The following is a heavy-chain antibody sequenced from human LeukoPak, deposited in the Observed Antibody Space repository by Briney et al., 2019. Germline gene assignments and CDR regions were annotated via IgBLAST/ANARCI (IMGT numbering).Heavy chain of an antibody. J-gene: IGHJ5*02. CDR1: GFTSRNYS. V-gene: IGHV3-30*04. Sequence: PGGSLRLSCAASGFTSRNYSMHWVRQAPGKGLEWVALISYDGSNKYYADSVKGRFTIFRDTSMNTLFLQMNSLGAEDTAVYYCAKGAAAGKVDWFDPWGQGTLVTVSS. CDR3: AKGAAAGKVDWFDP. D-gene: IGHD6-13*01. CDR2: ISYDGSNK.